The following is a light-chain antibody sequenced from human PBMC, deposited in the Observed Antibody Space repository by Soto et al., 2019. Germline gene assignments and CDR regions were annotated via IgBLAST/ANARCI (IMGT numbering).Light chain of an antibody. CDR3: QQYNTYSA. J-gene: IGKJ1*01. V-gene: IGKV1-5*03. CDR1: QTISSW. CDR2: KAS. Sequence: IQMTQSPSTLSGSVGDRVTITCRASQTISSWWAWYQQKPGKAPKLLIYKASTLKSGVPSRFSGSGSGTEFTLTISSLQPDDFATYYCQQYNTYSAFGQGTKVDIK.